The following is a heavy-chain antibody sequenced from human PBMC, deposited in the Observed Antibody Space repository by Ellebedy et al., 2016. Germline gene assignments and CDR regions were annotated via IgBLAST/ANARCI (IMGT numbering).Heavy chain of an antibody. J-gene: IGHJ5*02. V-gene: IGHV1-18*01. Sequence: ASVTVSCXASGYSFINYDINWVRQAPGQGLEWLGGSNNRNNAQKFQGRVTMTTDTSTTTAYMELRSLRLDDTAVYYCARDTRDGVGASEAFYDPWGQGTLVTVS. D-gene: IGHD1-26*01. CDR2: SNNR. CDR1: GYSFINYD. CDR3: ARDTRDGVGASEAFYDP.